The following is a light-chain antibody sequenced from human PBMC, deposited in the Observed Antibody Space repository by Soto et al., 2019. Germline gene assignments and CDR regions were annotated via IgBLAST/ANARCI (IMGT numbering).Light chain of an antibody. V-gene: IGKV1-27*01. CDR1: QGISNY. J-gene: IGKJ3*01. CDR3: QKHNSGPQFT. CDR2: AAS. Sequence: DIQMTQSPSSLSASVGDRVTITCRASQGISNYLAWYQQKPGKVPKLLIYAASTLQSGVPSRFSGSGSGTDFTLTISSLQPEDVATYYCQKHNSGPQFTFGPGTKVDIK.